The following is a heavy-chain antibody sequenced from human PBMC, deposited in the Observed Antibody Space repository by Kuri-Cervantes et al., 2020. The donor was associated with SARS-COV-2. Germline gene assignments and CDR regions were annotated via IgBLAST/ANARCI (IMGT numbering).Heavy chain of an antibody. D-gene: IGHD6-19*01. Sequence: GSLRLSCTVSGGSISSSSYYWGWIRQPPGKGLEWIGEINHSGSTNYNPSLKSRVTISVDTSKNQFSLKLSSVTAADTAVYYCARGGWQSDYFDYWGQGTRVTVSS. CDR2: INHSGST. V-gene: IGHV4-39*07. J-gene: IGHJ4*02. CDR1: GGSISSSSYY. CDR3: ARGGWQSDYFDY.